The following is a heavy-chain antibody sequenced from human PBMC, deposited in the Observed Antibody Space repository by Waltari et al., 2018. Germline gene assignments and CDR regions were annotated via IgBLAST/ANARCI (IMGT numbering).Heavy chain of an antibody. Sequence: QVQLQESGPGLVKPSETLSLTCTVSGGSISSYYWSWIRQPAGKGLEWIGRIYTSGSTNYNPSLKSRVAISVDTSKNQFSLKVSSVTATDTAVYYCARQVGTGRWAFDYWGQGTLVTVSS. CDR1: GGSISSYY. J-gene: IGHJ4*02. CDR2: IYTSGST. CDR3: ARQVGTGRWAFDY. D-gene: IGHD1-1*01. V-gene: IGHV4-4*07.